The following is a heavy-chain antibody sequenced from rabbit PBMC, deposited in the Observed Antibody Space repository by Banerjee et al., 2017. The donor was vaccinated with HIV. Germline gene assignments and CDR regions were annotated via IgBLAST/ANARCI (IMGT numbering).Heavy chain of an antibody. CDR3: ARDLAGVGDCHLDL. V-gene: IGHV1S45*01. CDR1: GFSFSNKAV. J-gene: IGHJ4*01. D-gene: IGHD2-1*01. CDR2: INAGTGKA. Sequence: QEQLVESGGGLVKPEGSLKLSCTASGFSFSNKAVMCWVRQAPGKGLEWIACINAGTGKAVYANCAKGRFTFSKTSATTVTLQMTSLTAADTATYFCARDLAGVGDCHLDLWGPGTLFTVS.